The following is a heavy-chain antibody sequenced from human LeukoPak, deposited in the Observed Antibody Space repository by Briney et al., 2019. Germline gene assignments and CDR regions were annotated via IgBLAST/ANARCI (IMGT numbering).Heavy chain of an antibody. J-gene: IGHJ4*02. Sequence: PGGSLRLSCSASGFIFNKYAMHWARQAPGKGLEFVSTISINGDNTYYADSVKGRFTIFRDNSKNTLYLQMRSLRVEDTAVYYCVKDHEYSYDYWGRGTLVTVSS. CDR2: ISINGDNT. D-gene: IGHD4-11*01. CDR1: GFIFNKYA. CDR3: VKDHEYSYDY. V-gene: IGHV3-64D*06.